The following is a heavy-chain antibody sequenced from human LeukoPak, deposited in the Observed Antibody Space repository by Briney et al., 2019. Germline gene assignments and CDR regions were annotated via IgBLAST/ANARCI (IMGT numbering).Heavy chain of an antibody. Sequence: ASVKVSCKASGYTFTSYGISWVRQAPGQGLEWMGWINPNSGGTNYAQKFQGRVTMTRDTSISTAYMELSRLRSDDTAVYYCARWYYDSSGSADYWGQGTLVTVSS. J-gene: IGHJ4*02. CDR2: INPNSGGT. CDR3: ARWYYDSSGSADY. V-gene: IGHV1-2*02. D-gene: IGHD3-22*01. CDR1: GYTFTSYG.